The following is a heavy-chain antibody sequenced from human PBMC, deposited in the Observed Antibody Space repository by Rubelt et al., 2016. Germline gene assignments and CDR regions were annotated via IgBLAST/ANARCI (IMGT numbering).Heavy chain of an antibody. CDR2: TSNRDDKI. CDR3: ARSRVEDSRKRNAFDI. Sequence: EVKLVESGGGLVQPGGSLRLSCEVSGFTLHKYNMNWVRLAPGKGLEWISCTSNRDDKIYYSDSVKGRFTSPRDRARNSLCQQMNRLRVEDTALYYCARSRVEDSRKRNAFDIWGHGTMVTVS. D-gene: IGHD6-13*01. CDR1: GFTLHKYN. J-gene: IGHJ3*02. V-gene: IGHV3-48*01.